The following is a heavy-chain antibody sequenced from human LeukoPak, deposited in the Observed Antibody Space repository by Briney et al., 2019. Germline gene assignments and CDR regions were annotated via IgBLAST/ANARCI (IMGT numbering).Heavy chain of an antibody. D-gene: IGHD5-24*01. J-gene: IGHJ6*03. Sequence: SETLSLTCTVSGDSMNEYYWSWVRQPPGQGLEWIGYVYYSGSTTYNPSLKSRVNITIDTSKNQFSLTLTSVTAADTAVYYCAREGGGRGVYYYYYMDVWGKGTTVTVSS. CDR2: VYYSGST. CDR3: AREGGGRGVYYYYYMDV. V-gene: IGHV4-59*01. CDR1: GDSMNEYY.